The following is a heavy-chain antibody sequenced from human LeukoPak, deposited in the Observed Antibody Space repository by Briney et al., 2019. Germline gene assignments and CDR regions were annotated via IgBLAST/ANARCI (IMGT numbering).Heavy chain of an antibody. J-gene: IGHJ4*02. V-gene: IGHV1-2*02. Sequence: ASVKVSCKASGYTFTGYYMHWVRQAPGQGLEWMGWINPNSGGSNYAQKFQGRVTMTRDTSISTAYMELSRLRSEDTAVYYCATAPSISGKRGFDYWGQGTLVTVSS. CDR2: INPNSGGS. CDR1: GYTFTGYY. CDR3: ATAPSISGKRGFDY. D-gene: IGHD2-21*01.